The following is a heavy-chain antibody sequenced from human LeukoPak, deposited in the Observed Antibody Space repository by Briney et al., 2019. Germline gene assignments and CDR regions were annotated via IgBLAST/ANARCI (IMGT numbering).Heavy chain of an antibody. V-gene: IGHV3-23*01. J-gene: IGHJ4*02. CDR1: GFTFSSYA. CDR2: ISGSGGST. D-gene: IGHD6-19*01. Sequence: GGSLRLSCAASGFTFSSYAMSWVRQAPGKGLEWVSAISGSGGSTYYADSVRGRFTISRDYSKNTLYLQMNSLRAEDTAVYYCAKVGSSGYSGDYWGQGTLVTVSS. CDR3: AKVGSSGYSGDY.